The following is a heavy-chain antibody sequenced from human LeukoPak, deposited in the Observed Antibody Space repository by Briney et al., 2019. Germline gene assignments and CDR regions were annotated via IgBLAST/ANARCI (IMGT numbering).Heavy chain of an antibody. CDR3: ARTYYDFWSGYYTFLY. Sequence: GASVKVSCKASGYTFTSCGISWVRQAPGQGLEWMRWISAYNGNTNYAQKLQGRVTMTTDTSTSTAYIELRSLRSDDTAVYYCARTYYDFWSGYYTFLYWGQGTLVTVSS. CDR2: ISAYNGNT. V-gene: IGHV1-18*01. J-gene: IGHJ4*02. D-gene: IGHD3-3*01. CDR1: GYTFTSCG.